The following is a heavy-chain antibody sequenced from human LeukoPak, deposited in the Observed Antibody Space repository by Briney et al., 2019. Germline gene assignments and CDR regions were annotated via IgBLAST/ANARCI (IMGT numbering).Heavy chain of an antibody. V-gene: IGHV3-30*03. CDR1: GLSLNSYA. D-gene: IGHD3-10*01. CDR3: AQGGSEIYYFYHGMDV. J-gene: IGHJ6*02. CDR2: ISYDGSNK. Sequence: GGSLRLSCAASGLSLNSYAIHWVRQAPGKGLEWVTAISYDGSNKHYADSVRGRFTISRDNSKNTLYLQVNSLRSDDTAVYYCAQGGSEIYYFYHGMDVWGRGTTVTVSS.